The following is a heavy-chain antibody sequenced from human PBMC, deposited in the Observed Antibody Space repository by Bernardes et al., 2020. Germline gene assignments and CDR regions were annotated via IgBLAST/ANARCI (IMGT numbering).Heavy chain of an antibody. CDR1: GGSFSGYY. CDR3: ARGLRAAPTN. CDR2: INHSGST. J-gene: IGHJ4*02. Sequence: SETLSLTCAVYGGSFSGYYWSWIRQPPGKGLEWIGEINHSGSTNYHPSLKSRVTIKVDTSKNQFSLKLSSVTAADTAVYYCARGLRAAPTNWGQGTLVTVSS. V-gene: IGHV4-34*01. D-gene: IGHD6-25*01.